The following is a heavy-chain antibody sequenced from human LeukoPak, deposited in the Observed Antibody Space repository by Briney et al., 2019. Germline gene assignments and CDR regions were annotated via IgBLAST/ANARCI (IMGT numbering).Heavy chain of an antibody. CDR3: ARGSDYDFWSGYWTASDY. D-gene: IGHD3-3*01. J-gene: IGHJ4*02. Sequence: GGSLRLSCAASGITFSTYDMHWVRQATGKGLEWVSVIGTAGDTYYAGSVKGRFTISRDNAKNSLYLQMNSLRAEDTAVYYCARGSDYDFWSGYWTASDYWGQGTLVTVSS. CDR1: GITFSTYD. V-gene: IGHV3-13*01. CDR2: IGTAGDT.